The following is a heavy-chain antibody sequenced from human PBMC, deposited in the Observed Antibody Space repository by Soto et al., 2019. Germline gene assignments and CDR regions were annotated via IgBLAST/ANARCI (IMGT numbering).Heavy chain of an antibody. J-gene: IGHJ5*02. CDR1: GGSFSGYY. Sequence: PSETLSLTGAVYGGSFSGYYWSWIRQPPGKGLEWIGEINHSGSTNYNPSLKSRVTISVDTSKNQFSLKLSSVTAADTAVYYCARAPRYYYGSGRNWFDPWGQGTLVTVSS. CDR2: INHSGST. V-gene: IGHV4-34*01. CDR3: ARAPRYYYGSGRNWFDP. D-gene: IGHD3-10*01.